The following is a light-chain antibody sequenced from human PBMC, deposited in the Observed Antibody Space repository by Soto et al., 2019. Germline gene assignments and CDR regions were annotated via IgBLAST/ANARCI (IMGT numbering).Light chain of an antibody. Sequence: QLVLTQPPSASGTPGQRVSISCSGGSSNIGTNTVNWYQHLPGTAPKLLIFSNDERPSGVPDRFSGSKSGTSASLAISGLQSDDEDDYYCATWDDSLKGVVFGGGTKLTVL. CDR2: SND. V-gene: IGLV1-44*01. CDR1: SSNIGTNT. CDR3: ATWDDSLKGVV. J-gene: IGLJ2*01.